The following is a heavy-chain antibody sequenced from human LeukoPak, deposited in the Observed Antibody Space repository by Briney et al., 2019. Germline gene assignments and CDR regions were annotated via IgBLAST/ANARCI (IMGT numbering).Heavy chain of an antibody. J-gene: IGHJ5*02. V-gene: IGHV5-51*01. CDR2: IYPADSGI. D-gene: IGHD2-15*01. Sequence: GESLKISCKGSGYSITNYWIGWVRQMPGKGLEWMGIIYPADSGIRYSPSLQGQVTISADKSISTAYLQWSSLKASDTAMYYCARQEYCSGGSCYTWFDPWGQGTLVTVSS. CDR3: ARQEYCSGGSCYTWFDP. CDR1: GYSITNYW.